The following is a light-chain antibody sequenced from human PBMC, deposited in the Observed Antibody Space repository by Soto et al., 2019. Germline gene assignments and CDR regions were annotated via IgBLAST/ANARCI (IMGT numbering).Light chain of an antibody. Sequence: QSALTQPASVSGSPGQSITISCTGSTNDVGTYNLVSWYQQHPGKAPKLMVYEGSKRPSGVSIRFSGSKSGNTASLTISGLQAEDEADYYCCSYAGSSIWVFGGGTQLTVL. CDR1: TNDVGTYNL. V-gene: IGLV2-23*01. CDR2: EGS. J-gene: IGLJ3*02. CDR3: CSYAGSSIWV.